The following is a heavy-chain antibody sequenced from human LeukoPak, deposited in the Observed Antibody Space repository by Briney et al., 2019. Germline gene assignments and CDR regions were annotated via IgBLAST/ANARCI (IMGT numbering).Heavy chain of an antibody. V-gene: IGHV3-23*01. D-gene: IGHD6-19*01. Sequence: PGGSLRLSCAASGFTFSNYAMTWVRQAPGKGLEWVSAISGSGGSTYYADSVKSRFTISRDNSKNTLYLQLNSLRGEDTAVYYCAKDKTSGWYYFDFWGQGTLVTVSS. CDR1: GFTFSNYA. CDR3: AKDKTSGWYYFDF. J-gene: IGHJ4*02. CDR2: ISGSGGST.